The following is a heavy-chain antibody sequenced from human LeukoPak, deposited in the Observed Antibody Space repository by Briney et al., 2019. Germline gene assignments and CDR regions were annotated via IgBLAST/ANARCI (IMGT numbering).Heavy chain of an antibody. D-gene: IGHD3-10*01. V-gene: IGHV3-74*01. Sequence: GGTLRLSCAASGVTFSNYWMHWVRQGPGKGLGWVSLINRDGSTTNYADSVKGRFTISRDNAKNMLYLQMNSLRAEDTAVYYCAKDLHYGSADYWGQGTLVTVSS. CDR2: INRDGSTT. CDR3: AKDLHYGSADY. CDR1: GVTFSNYW. J-gene: IGHJ4*02.